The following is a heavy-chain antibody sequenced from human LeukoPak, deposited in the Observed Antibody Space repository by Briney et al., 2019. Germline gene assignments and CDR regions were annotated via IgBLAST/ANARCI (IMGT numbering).Heavy chain of an antibody. D-gene: IGHD3-22*01. V-gene: IGHV4-38-2*02. Sequence: SETLTLTCTVSGYSISSGYYWGWIRQPPGKGLEWIGSIYHSGSTYYNPSLKSRVTISVDTSKNQFSLKLSSVTAADTAVYYCARGSYYDSSGYYSIGVVDYWGQGTLVTVSS. CDR1: GYSISSGYY. J-gene: IGHJ4*02. CDR2: IYHSGST. CDR3: ARGSYYDSSGYYSIGVVDY.